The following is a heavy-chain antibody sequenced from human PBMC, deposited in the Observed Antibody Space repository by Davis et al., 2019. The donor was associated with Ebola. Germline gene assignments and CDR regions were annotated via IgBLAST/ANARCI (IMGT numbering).Heavy chain of an antibody. CDR2: IYYSGST. Sequence: PSETLSLTCTVSGDSFSRGDYYWSWIRQPPGKGLEWIGYIYYSGSTYYNPSLKSRLTLSLDTSKSQFSLRLGSVTAADAAVYYCARLIEFGYWYFELWGRGTLVTVSS. J-gene: IGHJ2*01. V-gene: IGHV4-30-4*01. CDR1: GDSFSRGDYY. D-gene: IGHD2-21*01. CDR3: ARLIEFGYWYFEL.